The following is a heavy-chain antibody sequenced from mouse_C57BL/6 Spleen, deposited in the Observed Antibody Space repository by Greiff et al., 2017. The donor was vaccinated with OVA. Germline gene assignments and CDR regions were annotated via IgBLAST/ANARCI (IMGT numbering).Heavy chain of an antibody. J-gene: IGHJ4*01. CDR2: IDPSDSYT. CDR3: ARRVSRYYAMDY. V-gene: IGHV1-69*01. Sequence: QVQLQQPGAELVMPGASVKLSCKASGYTFTSYWMHWVKQRPGQGLEWIGEIDPSDSYTNYNQKFKGKSTLTVDKSSSTANMQLSSLTSEDSAVYYCARRVSRYYAMDYWGQGTSVTVSS. CDR1: GYTFTSYW.